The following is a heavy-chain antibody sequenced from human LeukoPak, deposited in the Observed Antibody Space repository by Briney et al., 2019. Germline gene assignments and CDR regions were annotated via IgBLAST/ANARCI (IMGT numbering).Heavy chain of an antibody. CDR1: GYSFTSYW. V-gene: IGHV5-51*01. CDR2: IYPGDSDT. J-gene: IGHJ3*02. CDR3: ARRESDYGDQNDAFDI. D-gene: IGHD4-17*01. Sequence: GESLKISCKGSGYSFTSYWIGWVRPMPGKGLEWMGIIYPGDSDTRYSPSFQGQVTISADKSISTAYLQWSSLKASDTAMYYCARRESDYGDQNDAFDIWGQGTMVTVSS.